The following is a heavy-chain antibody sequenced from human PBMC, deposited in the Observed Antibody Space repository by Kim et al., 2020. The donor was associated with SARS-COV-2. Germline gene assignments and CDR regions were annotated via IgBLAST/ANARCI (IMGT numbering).Heavy chain of an antibody. Sequence: SVKVSCKASGFTFTSSAMQWVRQARGQRLEWIGWIVVGSGNTNYAQKFQERVTITRDMSTRTAYMELSSLRSEDTAVYYCAALSSTSEGYYYYYGMDVWGQGTTVTVSS. CDR2: IVVGSGNT. V-gene: IGHV1-58*02. CDR1: GFTFTSSA. CDR3: AALSSTSEGYYYYYGMDV. D-gene: IGHD2-2*01. J-gene: IGHJ6*01.